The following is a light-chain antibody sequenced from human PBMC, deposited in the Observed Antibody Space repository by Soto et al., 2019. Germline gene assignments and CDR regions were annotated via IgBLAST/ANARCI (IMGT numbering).Light chain of an antibody. CDR2: DAS. CDR3: HQYDNVPLT. V-gene: IGKV1-33*01. CDR1: QDIKNC. J-gene: IGKJ4*01. Sequence: DIQMTQSPSSLSASVGDRITITCQASQDIKNCLNWYQQKPGKAPNLLIYDASNLEVGVPSRFSGSGSGTDLTLTISSLQPEDIATYYCHQYDNVPLTFGGGTKVEL.